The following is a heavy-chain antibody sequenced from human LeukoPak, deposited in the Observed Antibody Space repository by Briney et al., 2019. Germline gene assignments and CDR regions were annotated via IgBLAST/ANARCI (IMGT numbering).Heavy chain of an antibody. CDR1: GGSFSGYY. CDR3: ARRVCSSTSCPMLDY. CDR2: INHSRST. Sequence: SETLSLTCAVYGGSFSGYYWSWIRQPPGKGLEWIGEINHSRSTNYNPSLKSRVTISVDTSKNQFSLKLSSVTAADTAVYYCARRVCSSTSCPMLDYWGQGTLVTVSS. D-gene: IGHD2-2*01. V-gene: IGHV4-34*01. J-gene: IGHJ4*02.